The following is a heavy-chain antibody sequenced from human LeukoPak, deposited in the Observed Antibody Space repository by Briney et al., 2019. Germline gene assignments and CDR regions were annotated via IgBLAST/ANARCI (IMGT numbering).Heavy chain of an antibody. J-gene: IGHJ4*02. D-gene: IGHD3-9*01. Sequence: PSETLSLTCAVYGGSFSGYYWSWIRQPPGKGLEWIGEINHSGSTNYNPSLKSRVTISEDTSKNQFSLKLSSVTAADTAVYYCARHQMRLRYFDWSHIGWGRSYFDYWGQGTLVTVSS. CDR1: GGSFSGYY. V-gene: IGHV4-34*01. CDR3: ARHQMRLRYFDWSHIGWGRSYFDY. CDR2: INHSGST.